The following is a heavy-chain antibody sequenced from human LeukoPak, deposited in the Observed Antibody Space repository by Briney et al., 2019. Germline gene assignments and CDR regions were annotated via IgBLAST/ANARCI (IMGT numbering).Heavy chain of an antibody. Sequence: GGSLRLSCAASGFTFSSYAMSWVRQAPGKGLEWVSVIYTGGSTFYADSVKGRFTISRDNSKNTVNLQMNNLRAEDTAVYYCARGSFDYWGQGTLVTVSS. V-gene: IGHV3-66*01. CDR3: ARGSFDY. CDR2: IYTGGST. J-gene: IGHJ4*02. CDR1: GFTFSSYA. D-gene: IGHD3-10*01.